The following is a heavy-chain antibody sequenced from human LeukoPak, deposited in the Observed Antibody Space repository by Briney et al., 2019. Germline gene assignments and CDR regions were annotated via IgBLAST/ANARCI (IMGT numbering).Heavy chain of an antibody. D-gene: IGHD5-24*01. J-gene: IGHJ4*02. CDR1: GFSFSRYA. CDR3: AKDPRVATIEIFDS. CDR2: VSGGGANI. V-gene: IGHV3-23*01. Sequence: GGPLRLSCAASGFSFSRYAMSWVRQAPGKGLEWVSSVSGGGANIYYADSVKGRFTIFRDNSKNTVYLQMNNLRADDTAVYYCAKDPRVATIEIFDSWGQGTLVTVSS.